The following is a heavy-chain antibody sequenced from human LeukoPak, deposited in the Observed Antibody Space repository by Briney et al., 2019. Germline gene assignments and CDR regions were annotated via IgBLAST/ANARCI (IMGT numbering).Heavy chain of an antibody. D-gene: IGHD3-10*01. V-gene: IGHV3-23*01. Sequence: GRSLRLSCAASGFTFSSYAMSWVRQAPGKGLEWVSAISGSGGSTYYADSVKGRFTISRDNSKNTLYLQMNSLRAEDTAVYYCADLGGVGSGSYFLDYWGQGTLVTVSS. CDR1: GFTFSSYA. CDR2: ISGSGGST. J-gene: IGHJ4*02. CDR3: ADLGGVGSGSYFLDY.